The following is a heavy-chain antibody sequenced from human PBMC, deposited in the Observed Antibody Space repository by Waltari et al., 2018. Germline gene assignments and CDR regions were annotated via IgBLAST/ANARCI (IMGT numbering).Heavy chain of an antibody. CDR3: TKWLTAAGTGWFDC. D-gene: IGHD6-13*01. J-gene: IGHJ4*02. CDR1: GFTFSNYA. CDR2: ITSSGGST. Sequence: EVQLLASGGGLVQPGGSLRLSCAASGFTFSNYAMTWVRQAPGKGLEWVSGITSSGGSTYYAASVKGRFTISRDSSRNTLHLQMNSLRAEDTAIYYCTKWLTAAGTGWFDCWGQGTLVTVSS. V-gene: IGHV3-23*01.